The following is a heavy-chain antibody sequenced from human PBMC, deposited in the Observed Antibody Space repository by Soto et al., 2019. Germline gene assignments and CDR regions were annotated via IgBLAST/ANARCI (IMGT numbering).Heavy chain of an antibody. CDR3: ARDRGIYDFWSGYYTGFYGMDV. V-gene: IGHV1-3*01. J-gene: IGHJ6*02. CDR1: GYTFTSYA. Sequence: GASVKVSCKASGYTFTSYAMHWVRQAPGQRLGWMGWINAGNGNTKYSQKFQGRVTITRDTSASTAYMELSSLRSEDTAVYYCARDRGIYDFWSGYYTGFYGMDVWGQGTTVTVSS. CDR2: INAGNGNT. D-gene: IGHD3-3*01.